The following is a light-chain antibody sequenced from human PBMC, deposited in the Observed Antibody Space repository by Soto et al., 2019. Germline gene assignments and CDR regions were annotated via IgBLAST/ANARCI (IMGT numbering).Light chain of an antibody. CDR2: GAS. Sequence: ESVLTQSPGTLSLSPGERATLSCRASQSVSSSYLAWYQQKPGQAPRLLIYGASSRATGIPDRFIGSGSGTDFTLTISRLETEDFAVYYCQQYGISPLTFGGGTKVEIK. CDR1: QSVSSSY. CDR3: QQYGISPLT. J-gene: IGKJ4*01. V-gene: IGKV3-20*01.